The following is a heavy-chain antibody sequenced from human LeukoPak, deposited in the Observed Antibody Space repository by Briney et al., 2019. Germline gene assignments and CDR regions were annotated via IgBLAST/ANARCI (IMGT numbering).Heavy chain of an antibody. Sequence: GGSLRLSCAVSGVTFSSYAMSWVRQAPGKGLGWVSSISRSGDSTYYADSVKGRFIISRDTSTNTLYLQMNSLRAEDTAIYYCAKDLGSSPPGDSWGQGTLVTVSS. V-gene: IGHV3-23*01. J-gene: IGHJ4*02. CDR2: ISRSGDST. CDR3: AKDLGSSPPGDS. CDR1: GVTFSSYA. D-gene: IGHD6-13*01.